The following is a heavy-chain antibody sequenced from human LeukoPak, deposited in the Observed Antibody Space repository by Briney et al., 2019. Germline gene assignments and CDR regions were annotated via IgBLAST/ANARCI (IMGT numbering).Heavy chain of an antibody. CDR3: ARVWVHRGVKDYYYYMDV. CDR1: GGSISSYY. J-gene: IGHJ6*03. V-gene: IGHV4-59*01. Sequence: SETLSLTCTVSGGSISSYYWSWIRQPPGKGLEWIGYIYYSGSTNYNPSLKSRVTISVDTSKNQFSLKLSSVTAADTAVYYCARVWVHRGVKDYYYYMDVWGKGTTVTISS. CDR2: IYYSGST. D-gene: IGHD3-10*01.